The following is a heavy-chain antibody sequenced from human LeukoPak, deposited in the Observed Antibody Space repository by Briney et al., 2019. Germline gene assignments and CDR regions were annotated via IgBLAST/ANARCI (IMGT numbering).Heavy chain of an antibody. CDR2: ISSSGSTI. V-gene: IGHV3-11*04. J-gene: IGHJ3*02. D-gene: IGHD3-3*01. CDR1: GLTVSSNY. CDR3: ASGLRFLEWLGAFDI. Sequence: GGSLRLSCAASGLTVSSNYMSWVRQAPGKGLEWVSYISSSGSTIYYADSVKGRFTISRDNAKNSLYLQMNSLRAEDTAVYYCASGLRFLEWLGAFDIWGQGTMVTVSS.